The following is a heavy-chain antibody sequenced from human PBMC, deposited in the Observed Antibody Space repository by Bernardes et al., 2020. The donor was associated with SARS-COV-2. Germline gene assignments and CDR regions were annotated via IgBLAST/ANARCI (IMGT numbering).Heavy chain of an antibody. Sequence: ASVKVSRKTSGYTFFTYVLSWVRQAPGQGLDGMGLTSGFNGDTNYAQTFQGRVSMTADTPTSTAYMELRNLRSDDTAIYYCATERGGVAQEVWGQGTLVRVSS. CDR2: TSGFNGDT. D-gene: IGHD2-15*01. J-gene: IGHJ4*02. V-gene: IGHV1-18*01. CDR1: GYTFFTYV. CDR3: ATERGGVAQEV.